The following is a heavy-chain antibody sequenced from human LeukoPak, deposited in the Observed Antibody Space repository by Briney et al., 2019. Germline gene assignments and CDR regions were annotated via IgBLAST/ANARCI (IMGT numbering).Heavy chain of an antibody. CDR3: TTDGMVILVWFGEETW. V-gene: IGHV3-15*01. CDR2: IKSKTDGGTT. Sequence: PGGSLRPSCADSGFTFSNAWMSWVRQAPGKGLEWGGRIKSKTDGGTTDYAAPGKGRFTISRDDSKNTLYLQMNSLKTEDTAVYYCTTDGMVILVWFGEETWWGQGSLVTVSS. J-gene: IGHJ4*02. CDR1: GFTFSNAW. D-gene: IGHD3-10*01.